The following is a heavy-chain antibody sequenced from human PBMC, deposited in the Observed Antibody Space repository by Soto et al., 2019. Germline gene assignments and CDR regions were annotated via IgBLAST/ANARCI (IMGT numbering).Heavy chain of an antibody. V-gene: IGHV4-59*08. CDR3: ARQNTYDYYYYMDV. Sequence: SETLSLTCTVSGGSISSYYWSWIRQPPGKGLEWIGYIYYSGSTNYNPSLKSRVTISVDTSKNQFSLKLSSVTAADTAVYYCARQNTYDYYYYMDVWGKGTTVTVSS. D-gene: IGHD2-2*02. J-gene: IGHJ6*03. CDR2: IYYSGST. CDR1: GGSISSYY.